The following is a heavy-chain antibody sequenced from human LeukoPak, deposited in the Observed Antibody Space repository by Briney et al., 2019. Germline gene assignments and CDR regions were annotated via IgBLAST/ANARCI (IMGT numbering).Heavy chain of an antibody. CDR3: ARVDSSSWTSWEPLSDAFDI. J-gene: IGHJ3*02. D-gene: IGHD6-13*01. Sequence: SETLSLTCAVYGGSFSGYYWSWIRQPPGKGLEWIGEINHSGSTNYNPSLKSRVTISVDTSKNQFSLKLNSVTAADTAVYYCARVDSSSWTSWEPLSDAFDIWGQGTMVTVSS. CDR1: GGSFSGYY. CDR2: INHSGST. V-gene: IGHV4-34*01.